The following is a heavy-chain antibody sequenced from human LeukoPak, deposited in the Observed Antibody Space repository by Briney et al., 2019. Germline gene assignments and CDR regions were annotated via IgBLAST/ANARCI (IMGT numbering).Heavy chain of an antibody. D-gene: IGHD3-9*01. Sequence: GGSLRLSCAASGFTFSSYAMSWVRQAPGKGLEWVSAISGSGGSTYYADSVKGRFTISRDNSKNTLYLQMNSPRAEDTAVYYCAKARNVLRYFDWLVDYWGQGTLVTVSS. CDR2: ISGSGGST. CDR3: AKARNVLRYFDWLVDY. V-gene: IGHV3-23*01. CDR1: GFTFSSYA. J-gene: IGHJ4*02.